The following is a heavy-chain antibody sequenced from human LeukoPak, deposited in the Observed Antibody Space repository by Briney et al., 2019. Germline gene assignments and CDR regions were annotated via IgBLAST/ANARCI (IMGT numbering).Heavy chain of an antibody. CDR1: GGSFSGYY. CDR3: ARAITMVRGVIYYYYGMDV. D-gene: IGHD3-10*01. V-gene: IGHV4-34*01. Sequence: SQTLSLTCAVYGGSFSGYYWSWIRQPPGKGLEWIGEVNHSGSTNYNPSLKSRVTILVDTSKNQFSLKLSSVTAADTAVYYCARAITMVRGVIYYYYGMDVWGQGTTVTVSS. CDR2: VNHSGST. J-gene: IGHJ6*02.